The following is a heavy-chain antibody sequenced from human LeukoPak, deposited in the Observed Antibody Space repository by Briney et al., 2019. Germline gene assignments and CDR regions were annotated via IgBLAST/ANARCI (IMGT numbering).Heavy chain of an antibody. J-gene: IGHJ4*02. Sequence: GRCLRLSRAASLFTFNKARISCVRQAPRKGREGVGRIKSKTHGGTTNYAAPVKGRFTISRDDSTSTMYLQMNSLKTEDTAVYYCTRVGYSGYDVNYWGQGTLVTVSS. CDR3: TRVGYSGYDVNY. V-gene: IGHV3-15*01. CDR1: LFTFNKAR. CDR2: IKSKTHGGTT. D-gene: IGHD5-12*01.